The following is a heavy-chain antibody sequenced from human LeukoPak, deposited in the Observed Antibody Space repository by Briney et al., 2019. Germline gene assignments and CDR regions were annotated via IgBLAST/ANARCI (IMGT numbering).Heavy chain of an antibody. CDR1: GGSISSNNYY. CDR3: ARLVYYGSGSYHYYFDY. Sequence: SETLSLTCTVSGGSISSNNYYWGWIRQPPGKGLEWIGTIYYSGSTYYNPSLKSRVTISVDTSKNQFSLKLSSVTAADTAVYHCARLVYYGSGSYHYYFDYWGQGTLVTVSS. J-gene: IGHJ4*02. D-gene: IGHD3-10*01. CDR2: IYYSGST. V-gene: IGHV4-39*01.